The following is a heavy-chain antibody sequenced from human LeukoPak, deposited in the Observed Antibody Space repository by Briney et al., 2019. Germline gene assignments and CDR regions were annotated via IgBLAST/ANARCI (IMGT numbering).Heavy chain of an antibody. Sequence: SETLSLTCAVYGGSLNGHYWSWIRQSPGKGLEWIGEGSDIGGTKFNPSLKSRVSISADTSKNQFSLKLTSMTAADTAVYYAKNGQSGFSFDPWGQGTLVTVSS. V-gene: IGHV4-34*01. CDR2: GSDIGGT. CDR3: KNGQSGFSFDP. D-gene: IGHD3-3*01. CDR1: GGSLNGHY. J-gene: IGHJ5*02.